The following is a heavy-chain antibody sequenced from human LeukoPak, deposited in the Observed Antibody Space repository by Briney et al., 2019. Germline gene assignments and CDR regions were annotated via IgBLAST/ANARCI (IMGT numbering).Heavy chain of an antibody. CDR1: GFTFSSYS. D-gene: IGHD6-19*01. CDR3: ARDLGGTSSPYFDL. J-gene: IGHJ2*01. CDR2: ISSSSSYI. Sequence: GGSLRLSCAASGFTFSSYSMTWVRQAPGKGLEWVSSISSSSSYIYYADSVKGRFTISRDNAKNSLFLRMNSLRAEDTAVYYCARDLGGTSSPYFDLWGRGTLVTVSS. V-gene: IGHV3-21*01.